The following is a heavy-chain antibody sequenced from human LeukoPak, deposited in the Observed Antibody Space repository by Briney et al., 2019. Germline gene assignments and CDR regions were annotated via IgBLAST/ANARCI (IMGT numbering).Heavy chain of an antibody. V-gene: IGHV3-53*01. CDR2: IYSGGST. J-gene: IGHJ4*02. Sequence: PGGSLRLSCAASGFTVSSNYMSWVRQAPGKGLEWVSVIYSGGSTYYADSVKGRFTISRDSSKNTLYLQMNSLRAEDTAVYYCARERREGSYYYDSSGYAVWGQGTLVTVSS. D-gene: IGHD3-22*01. CDR3: ARERREGSYYYDSSGYAV. CDR1: GFTVSSNY.